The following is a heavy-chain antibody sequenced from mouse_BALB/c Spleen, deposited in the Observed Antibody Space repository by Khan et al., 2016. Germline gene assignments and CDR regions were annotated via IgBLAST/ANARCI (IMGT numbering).Heavy chain of an antibody. V-gene: IGHV3-2*02. D-gene: IGHD1-2*01. CDR3: ARSTTATRLFAY. Sequence: EVKLLESGHGLVKPSQSLSLTCTVTGYSITSDYAWNWIRQFPGNKLEWMGYISYSGSTSYNPSLKSRISITRDTSKNQFFLQLNSVTTEDTATYYCARSTTATRLFAYWGQGTLVTVSA. J-gene: IGHJ3*01. CDR2: ISYSGST. CDR1: GYSITSDYA.